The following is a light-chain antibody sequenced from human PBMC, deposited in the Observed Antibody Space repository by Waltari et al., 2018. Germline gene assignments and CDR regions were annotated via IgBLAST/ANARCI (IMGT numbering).Light chain of an antibody. CDR1: SSDVAAYNY. CDR2: EVS. V-gene: IGLV2-8*01. J-gene: IGLJ2*01. Sequence: QSALTQPPSASGSPGPSVTISCPGTSSDVAAYNYVSWYQQHPDKAPQPMIFEVSQRPSGVPDRFSGSKSGNTASLTVSGLQAEDEADYYCFSYAGSNNLVFGGGTKLTVL. CDR3: FSYAGSNNLV.